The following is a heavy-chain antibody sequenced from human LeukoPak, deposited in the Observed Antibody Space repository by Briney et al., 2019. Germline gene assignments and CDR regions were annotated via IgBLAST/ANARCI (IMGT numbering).Heavy chain of an antibody. CDR2: INPNSGGT. V-gene: IGHV1-2*06. J-gene: IGHJ4*02. CDR3: ARVGQLVRGDFDY. D-gene: IGHD6-13*01. CDR1: GYTFTGYY. Sequence: VASVKVSCKASGYTFTGYYMHWVRQAPGQGLEWMGRINPNSGGTNYAQKFQGRVTMTRDTSISTAYMELSRLRSDDTAVYYCARVGQLVRGDFDYWGQGTLVTVSS.